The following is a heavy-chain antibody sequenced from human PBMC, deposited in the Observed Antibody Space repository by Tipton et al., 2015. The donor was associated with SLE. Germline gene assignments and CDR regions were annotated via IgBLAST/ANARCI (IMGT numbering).Heavy chain of an antibody. CDR1: GGSISSYY. V-gene: IGHV4-4*07. CDR3: AKDRGSTMVRGGGLTDY. D-gene: IGHD3-10*01. Sequence: TLSLTCTVSGGSISSYYWSWIRQPAGKGLEWIGRIYTSGSTNYNPSLKSRVTMSVDTSKNQFSLKLSSVTAADTAVYYCAKDRGSTMVRGGGLTDYWGQGTLVTVSS. CDR2: IYTSGST. J-gene: IGHJ4*02.